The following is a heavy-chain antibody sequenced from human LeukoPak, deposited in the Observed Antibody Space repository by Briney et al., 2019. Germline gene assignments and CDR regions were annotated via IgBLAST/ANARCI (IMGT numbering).Heavy chain of an antibody. D-gene: IGHD4-11*01. Sequence: GGSLRLSCAASGFTVSSNYMSWVRQAPGKGLEWVSVIYSGGSTYYADSVKGRFTISRDNSKNTLYLQMNSLRAEDTAVYYCARDTVAAPTLDAFDIWGQGTMVTVSS. CDR3: ARDTVAAPTLDAFDI. CDR1: GFTVSSNY. CDR2: IYSGGST. J-gene: IGHJ3*02. V-gene: IGHV3-53*01.